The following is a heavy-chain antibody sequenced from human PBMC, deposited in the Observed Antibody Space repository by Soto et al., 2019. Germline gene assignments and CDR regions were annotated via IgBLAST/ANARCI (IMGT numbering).Heavy chain of an antibody. CDR3: ARDSMWAFDL. V-gene: IGHV3-48*01. D-gene: IGHD3-10*02. J-gene: IGHJ2*01. CDR1: GFTFSNYN. CDR2: IHSSGSAT. Sequence: EVQLVESGGNLVQPGGSLRLSCAASGFTFSNYNFHWVRQAPGKGLEWISIIHSSGSATHYADSLKGRFTISRDNAKNSLYLQMNSLRVEDTAVYYCARDSMWAFDLWGRGTLVTVSS.